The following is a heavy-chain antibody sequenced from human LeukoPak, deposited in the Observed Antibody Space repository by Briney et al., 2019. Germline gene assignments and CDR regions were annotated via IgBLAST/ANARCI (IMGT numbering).Heavy chain of an antibody. J-gene: IGHJ4*02. Sequence: GGSLRLSCTASGSIVSSNYMSWVRQAPGKGLEWVSGIYSGGRTEYAASVKGRFSVSRDNSKNTVYLQMNSLRADDTALYYCTREPLTGYFGFDYWGQGTQVTVSS. CDR1: GSIVSSNY. CDR3: TREPLTGYFGFDY. V-gene: IGHV3-53*01. D-gene: IGHD3-9*01. CDR2: IYSGGRT.